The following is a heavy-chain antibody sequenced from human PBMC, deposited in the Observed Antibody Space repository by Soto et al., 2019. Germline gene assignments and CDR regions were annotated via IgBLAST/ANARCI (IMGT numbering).Heavy chain of an antibody. D-gene: IGHD2-21*01. CDR2: IWYDGNNK. V-gene: IGHV3-33*01. J-gene: IGHJ4*02. Sequence: VGSLRLSCAASGFTFSNYGMHWVRQAPGKGPEWVAVIWYDGNNKYYADSVKGRFTISRDNSNNTLYVQMTSLGAEDTAVYYCARGLHSLFDCWGQGTLVTVSS. CDR3: ARGLHSLFDC. CDR1: GFTFSNYG.